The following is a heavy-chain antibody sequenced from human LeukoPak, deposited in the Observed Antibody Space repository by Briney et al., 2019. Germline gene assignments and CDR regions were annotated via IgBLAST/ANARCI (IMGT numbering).Heavy chain of an antibody. CDR1: GYTFTSYA. J-gene: IGHJ4*02. CDR2: INAGNGDT. D-gene: IGHD3-10*01. Sequence: ASVKVSCKASGYTFTSYAMHWVRQAPGQRLEWMGWINAGNGDTKYSQKFQGRVTITRDTSAGTAYMELSSLRSEDTAVYYCASGAPSFITIRGAFDYWGQGTLVTVSS. CDR3: ASGAPSFITIRGAFDY. V-gene: IGHV1-3*01.